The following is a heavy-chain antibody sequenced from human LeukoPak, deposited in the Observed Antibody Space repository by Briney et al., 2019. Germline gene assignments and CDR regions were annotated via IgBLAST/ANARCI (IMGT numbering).Heavy chain of an antibody. CDR2: IWYDGSNK. CDR1: AFTFSGYG. CDR3: ARGQGLPQTNYYYGLDV. V-gene: IGHV3-33*01. D-gene: IGHD5-18*01. J-gene: IGHJ6*02. Sequence: QPGRSLRLSCGASAFTFSGYGMHWVRQAPGKGLEWVAVIWYDGSNKCYADSVKGRFTISRDNSKNTLYLQMNSLRAEDTAVYYCARGQGLPQTNYYYGLDVWGQGTTVTVSS.